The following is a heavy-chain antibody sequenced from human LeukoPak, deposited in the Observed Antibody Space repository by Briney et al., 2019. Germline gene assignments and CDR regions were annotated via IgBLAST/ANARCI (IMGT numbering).Heavy chain of an antibody. Sequence: PGGSLRLSCAASGFTFDDYAMHWVRQAPGEGLEWVSGISWNSGSIGYADSVKGRFTISRDNAKNSLYLQMNSLRAEDTALYYCAKDMDDSSGYYPHAFDIWGQGTKVTVSS. CDR1: GFTFDDYA. J-gene: IGHJ3*02. CDR3: AKDMDDSSGYYPHAFDI. V-gene: IGHV3-9*01. D-gene: IGHD3-22*01. CDR2: ISWNSGSI.